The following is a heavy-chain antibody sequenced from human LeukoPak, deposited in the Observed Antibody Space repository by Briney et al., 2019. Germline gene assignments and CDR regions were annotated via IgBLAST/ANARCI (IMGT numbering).Heavy chain of an antibody. CDR3: ARDRGSLPFDY. V-gene: IGHV3-48*01. CDR2: VSRSSSTI. Sequence: GGSLRLSCAASGFTFSSHSMNWVRQAPGKGLEWVSYVSRSSSTIYYADSVKGRFTISRDNAKNSLYLQMNSLRAEDTAVYYCARDRGSLPFDYWGQGTLVTVSS. J-gene: IGHJ4*02. CDR1: GFTFSSHS.